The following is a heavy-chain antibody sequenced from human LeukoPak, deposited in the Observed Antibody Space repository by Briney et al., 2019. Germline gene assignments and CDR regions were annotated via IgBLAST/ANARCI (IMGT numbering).Heavy chain of an antibody. Sequence: GRSLRLSCAASGFTFSTYNMHWVRQAPGKGLEWVALMLSDESNKYHADSVKGRFTISRDNSKNALFLQMNSLRDEDTAVYYCAKDEYYDFWSGYFVDYWGQGTLVTVSS. CDR2: MLSDESNK. D-gene: IGHD3-3*01. V-gene: IGHV3-33*06. CDR3: AKDEYYDFWSGYFVDY. CDR1: GFTFSTYN. J-gene: IGHJ4*02.